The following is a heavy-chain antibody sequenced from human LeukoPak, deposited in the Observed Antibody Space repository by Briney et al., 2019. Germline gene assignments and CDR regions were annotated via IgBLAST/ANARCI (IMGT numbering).Heavy chain of an antibody. J-gene: IGHJ4*02. D-gene: IGHD3-3*01. V-gene: IGHV3-23*01. CDR1: GFTFSSYA. CDR2: ISGSGGST. CDR3: AKDSEFWSGYCKSYYFDY. Sequence: PGGSLRLSCAASGFTFSSYAMSWVRQAPGKGLEWVSAISGSGGSTYYADSVKGRFTISRDNSKNTLYLQMNSLRAEGTAVYYCAKDSEFWSGYCKSYYFDYWGQGTLVTVSS.